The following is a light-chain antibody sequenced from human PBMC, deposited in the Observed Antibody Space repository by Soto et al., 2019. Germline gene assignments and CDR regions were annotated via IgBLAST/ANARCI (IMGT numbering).Light chain of an antibody. CDR3: KQVDSYPLT. Sequence: DIQLTQSPSFLSASVGDRVTITCRASQDISNFLAWFQQKPGRAPKLLIYAVFTLQSGVPSRFSGSGSGAEFTLTISSLQPEDFATYYCKQVDSYPLTFGGGTKVEIK. CDR2: AVF. V-gene: IGKV1-9*01. CDR1: QDISNF. J-gene: IGKJ4*01.